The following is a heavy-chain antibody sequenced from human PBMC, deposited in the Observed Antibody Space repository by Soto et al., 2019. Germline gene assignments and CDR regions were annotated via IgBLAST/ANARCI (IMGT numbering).Heavy chain of an antibody. D-gene: IGHD3-10*01. CDR2: INHSGST. CDR1: GGSFSGYY. V-gene: IGHV4-34*01. CDR3: ARGPYYYGSGSPFDY. Sequence: SETPSLTCAVYGGSFSGYYWSWIRQPPGKGLEWIGEINHSGSTNYNPSLKSRVTISVDTSKNQFSLKLSSVTAADTAVYYCARGPYYYGSGSPFDYWGQGTLVTVSS. J-gene: IGHJ4*02.